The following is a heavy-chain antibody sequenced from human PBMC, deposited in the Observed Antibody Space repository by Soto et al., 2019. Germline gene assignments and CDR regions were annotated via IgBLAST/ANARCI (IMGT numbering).Heavy chain of an antibody. J-gene: IGHJ4*02. Sequence: VRQAPGKGLEWVANIKQDGSEKYYVDSVKGRFTISRDNAKNSLYLQMNSLRAEDTAVYYCAAWENETDDYKIDYWGQGTLVTVSS. V-gene: IGHV3-7*01. CDR2: IKQDGSEK. CDR3: AAWENETDDYKIDY. D-gene: IGHD4-17*01.